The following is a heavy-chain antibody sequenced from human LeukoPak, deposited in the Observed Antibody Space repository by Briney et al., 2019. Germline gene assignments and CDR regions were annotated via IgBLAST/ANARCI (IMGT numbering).Heavy chain of an antibody. CDR2: TYYRSKWYN. CDR1: GDSVSSNSAA. J-gene: IGHJ6*02. V-gene: IGHV6-1*01. CDR3: ARVKVLWFGEFNGLYYGMDV. D-gene: IGHD3-10*01. Sequence: SQTLSLTCAISGDSVSSNSAAWNWIRQSPSRGLEWLGRTYYRSKWYNDYAVSVKSRITINPDTSKNQFSLQLNSVTPEDTAVYYCARVKVLWFGEFNGLYYGMDVWGQGTTVTVSS.